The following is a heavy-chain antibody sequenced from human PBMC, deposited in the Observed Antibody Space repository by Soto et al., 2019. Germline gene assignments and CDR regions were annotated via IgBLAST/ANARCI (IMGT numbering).Heavy chain of an antibody. CDR2: IWYDGSNK. CDR3: ARDLIFQPEFDS. Sequence: GGSLRLSCAASGFTFSSYGMHWVRQAPGKGLEWVAVIWYDGSNKYYADSVKGRFTISRDNSKNTLYLQMNSLRAEDTAVYYCARDLIFQPEFDSWGQRTLVTVSS. CDR1: GFTFSSYG. D-gene: IGHD2-8*01. V-gene: IGHV3-33*01. J-gene: IGHJ4*02.